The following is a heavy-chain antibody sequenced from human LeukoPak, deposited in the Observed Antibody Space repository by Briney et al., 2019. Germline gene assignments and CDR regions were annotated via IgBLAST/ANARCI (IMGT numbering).Heavy chain of an antibody. V-gene: IGHV3-23*01. Sequence: PGGSLRLSCAASGFTFSSYGMHWVRQAPGKGLEWVSAISGSGGSTYYADSVKGRFTISRDNSKNTLYLQMNSLRAEDTAVYYCAKDLGLPGYIDVWGKGTTVTISS. J-gene: IGHJ6*03. CDR3: AKDLGLPGYIDV. D-gene: IGHD3-10*01. CDR1: GFTFSSYG. CDR2: ISGSGGST.